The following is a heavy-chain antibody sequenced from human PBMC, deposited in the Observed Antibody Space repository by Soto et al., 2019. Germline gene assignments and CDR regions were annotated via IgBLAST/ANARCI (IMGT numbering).Heavy chain of an antibody. Sequence: QVQLVESGGGVVQPGRSLRLSCAASGFTFSSYGMHWVRQAPGKGLEWVAVIWYDGSNKYYADSVKGRFTISRDNSKNTLYLQMNSLGAEDTAVYYCARDVGYSSSSDGYYYYGMDVWGQGTTVTVSS. CDR2: IWYDGSNK. CDR3: ARDVGYSSSSDGYYYYGMDV. V-gene: IGHV3-33*01. D-gene: IGHD6-6*01. CDR1: GFTFSSYG. J-gene: IGHJ6*02.